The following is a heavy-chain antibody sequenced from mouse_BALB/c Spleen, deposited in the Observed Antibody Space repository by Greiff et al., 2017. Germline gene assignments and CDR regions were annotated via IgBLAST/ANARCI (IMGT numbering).Heavy chain of an antibody. Sequence: VQRVESGPGLVAPSQSLSITCTVSGFSLTSYGVHWVRQPPGKGLEWLGVIWAGGSTNYNSALMSRLSISKDNSKSQVFLKMNSLQTDDTAMYYCARDCEYDEGYYYAMDYWGQGTSVTVSA. CDR1: GFSLTSYG. D-gene: IGHD2-4*01. V-gene: IGHV2-9*02. CDR3: ARDCEYDEGYYYAMDY. J-gene: IGHJ4*01. CDR2: IWAGGST.